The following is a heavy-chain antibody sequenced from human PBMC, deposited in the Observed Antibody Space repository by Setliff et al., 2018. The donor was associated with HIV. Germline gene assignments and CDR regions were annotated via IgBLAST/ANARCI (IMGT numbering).Heavy chain of an antibody. J-gene: IGHJ4*02. D-gene: IGHD4-17*01. CDR2: IFYNGNT. V-gene: IGHV4-30-4*08. CDR1: GGSINRGDYY. Sequence: SETLSLTCTVSGGSINRGDYYCTWIRQSPGKGLEFIGYIFYNGNTYYNPSLRSRVIMSMDTSKNQFSLKLSSVTAADTAVYYCASLTDYGGDSGSHWGQGTLVTVSS. CDR3: ASLTDYGGDSGSH.